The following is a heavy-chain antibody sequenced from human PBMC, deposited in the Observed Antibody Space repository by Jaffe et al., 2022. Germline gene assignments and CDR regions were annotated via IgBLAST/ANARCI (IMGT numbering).Heavy chain of an antibody. J-gene: IGHJ3*01. D-gene: IGHD1-26*01. CDR1: GGSIRRDSYY. Sequence: QVQLLESGPGLVKPSQTLSLTCSVSGGSIRRDSYYWSWIRQPAGKGLEWIGHINTSGITKYNPSLKSRVTISIDTSKNQVSLNLSSVTAADTAVYYCARDRVKHSGSDAFDLWGQGTMVIVSS. CDR3: ARDRVKHSGSDAFDL. V-gene: IGHV4-61*02. CDR2: INTSGIT.